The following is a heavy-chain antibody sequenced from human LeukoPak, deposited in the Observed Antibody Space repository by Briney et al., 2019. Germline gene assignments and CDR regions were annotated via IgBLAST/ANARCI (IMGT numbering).Heavy chain of an antibody. CDR1: GGSFSGYY. D-gene: IGHD3-22*01. J-gene: IGHJ6*02. CDR3: ARAGYYYDSSGYSLYYYYYYGMDV. V-gene: IGHV4-34*01. CDR2: INHSGST. Sequence: SETLSLTCAVYGGSFSGYYWSWIRQPPGKGLEWIGEINHSGSTNYNASLKSRVTISVDTSKNQFSLKLSSVTAADTAVYYCARAGYYYDSSGYSLYYYYYYGMDVWGQGTTVTVSS.